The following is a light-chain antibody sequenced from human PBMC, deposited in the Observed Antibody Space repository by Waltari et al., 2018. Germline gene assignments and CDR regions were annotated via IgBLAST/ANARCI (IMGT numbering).Light chain of an antibody. Sequence: YVVTQPPSVSVTPGQTATLTCRGENIATKSVNWYQQKPGQAPFLVMFYDNDRPAGIPERFSGSNAGNTATLTINWVEAGDEADYHCQVWDDFIDSGVFGGGTRLSVL. CDR3: QVWDDFIDSGV. CDR1: NIATKS. V-gene: IGLV3-21*04. J-gene: IGLJ3*02. CDR2: YDN.